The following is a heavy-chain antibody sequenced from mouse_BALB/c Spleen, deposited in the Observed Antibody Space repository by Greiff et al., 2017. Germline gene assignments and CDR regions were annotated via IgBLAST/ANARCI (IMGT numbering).Heavy chain of an antibody. J-gene: IGHJ2*01. CDR3: ARVRRGFDYFDY. V-gene: IGHV3-8*02. Sequence: EVHLVESGPSLVKPSQTLSLTCSVTGDSITSGYWNWIRKFPGNKLEYMGYISYSGSTYYNPSLKSRISITRDTSKNQYYLQLNSVTTEDTATYYCARVRRGFDYFDYWGQGTTLTVSS. D-gene: IGHD2-14*01. CDR2: ISYSGST. CDR1: GDSITSGY.